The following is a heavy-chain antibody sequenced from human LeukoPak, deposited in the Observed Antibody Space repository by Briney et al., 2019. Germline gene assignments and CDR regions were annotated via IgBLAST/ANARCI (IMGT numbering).Heavy chain of an antibody. J-gene: IGHJ4*02. CDR1: GFTFSSYA. Sequence: PRGSLRLSCAASGFTFSSYAMSWVRQAPGKGLEWVSVISGSGGSIYYADSVKGRFTISRDNTKNSLYLQMNSLRAEDTAVYYCARDPNSRGGFIELDYWGQGTLVTVSS. CDR3: ARDPNSRGGFIELDY. D-gene: IGHD3-16*02. V-gene: IGHV3-23*01. CDR2: ISGSGGSI.